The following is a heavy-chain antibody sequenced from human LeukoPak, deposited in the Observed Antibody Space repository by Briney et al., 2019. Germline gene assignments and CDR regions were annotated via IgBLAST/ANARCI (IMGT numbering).Heavy chain of an antibody. Sequence: ASGKVCCKAPGYTFTSYGISWVRQAPGQGLEWMGWISAYNGNTNYAQKLQGRVTMTTDTSTSTAYMELRSLRSDDTAVYYCARGADPLYYYDSSGYSEYFQHWGQGTLVTVSS. V-gene: IGHV1-18*01. J-gene: IGHJ1*01. CDR1: GYTFTSYG. CDR3: ARGADPLYYYDSSGYSEYFQH. D-gene: IGHD3-22*01. CDR2: ISAYNGNT.